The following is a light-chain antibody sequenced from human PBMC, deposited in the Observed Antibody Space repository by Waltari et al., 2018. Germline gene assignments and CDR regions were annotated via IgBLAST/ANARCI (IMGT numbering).Light chain of an antibody. V-gene: IGKV3-15*01. J-gene: IGKJ1*01. CDR3: QQYNNWPPWT. CDR1: QSISSN. CDR2: GAP. Sequence: EIVMTPPPATLSVSPGERATLSCRASQSISSNLAWYQQKPGQAPRLLIYGAPTRATGIPARFSGRGSGTEFTLTISSMQYEDFAVYYCQQYNNWPPWTFGQGTKVEIK.